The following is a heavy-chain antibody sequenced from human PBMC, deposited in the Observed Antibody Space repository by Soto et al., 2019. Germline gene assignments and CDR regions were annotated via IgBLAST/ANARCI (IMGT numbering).Heavy chain of an antibody. D-gene: IGHD5-18*01. CDR2: ISYDGSNK. V-gene: IGHV3-30*18. J-gene: IGHJ6*02. Sequence: PGWSLRLSCAASGFTFSSYGMHWVRQAPGKGLEWVAVISYDGSNKYYADSVKGRFTISRDNSKNTLYLQMNSLRAEDTAVYYCAKPQGETAMAAYYYYGMDVWGQGTTVTVSS. CDR1: GFTFSSYG. CDR3: AKPQGETAMAAYYYYGMDV.